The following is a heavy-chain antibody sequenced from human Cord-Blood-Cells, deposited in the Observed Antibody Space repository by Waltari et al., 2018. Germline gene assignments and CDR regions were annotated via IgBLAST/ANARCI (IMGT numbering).Heavy chain of an antibody. CDR3: ARHRDLAWYFDY. J-gene: IGHJ4*02. CDR2: IYYSGST. CDR1: GGSISSSIYY. D-gene: IGHD3-10*01. V-gene: IGHV4-39*01. Sequence: QLQLQESGPGLVKPSETLSLTCTVSGGSISSSIYYWGWIRQPPGKGLEWIGSIYYSGSTYYNPSLKSRVTISVDTSKNQFSLKLSSVTAADTAVYYCARHRDLAWYFDYWGQGTLVTVSS.